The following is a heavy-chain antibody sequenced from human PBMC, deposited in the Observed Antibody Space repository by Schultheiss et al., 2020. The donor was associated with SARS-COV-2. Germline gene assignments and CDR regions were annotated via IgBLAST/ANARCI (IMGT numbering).Heavy chain of an antibody. CDR3: ARNDYGDYVFGY. CDR1: GGSFSGYY. CDR2: IYHSGST. J-gene: IGHJ4*02. D-gene: IGHD4-17*01. Sequence: SETLSLTCAVYGGSFSGYYWSWIRQPPGKGLEWIGEIYHSGSTNYNPSLKSRVTISVDKSKNQFSLKLSSVTAADTAVYYCARNDYGDYVFGYWGQGTLVTVSS. V-gene: IGHV4-34*01.